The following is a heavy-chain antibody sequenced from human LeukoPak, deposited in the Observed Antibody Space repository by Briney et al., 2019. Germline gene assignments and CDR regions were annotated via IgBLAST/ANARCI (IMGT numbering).Heavy chain of an antibody. D-gene: IGHD2-21*01. CDR1: GFTLSTDS. CDR2: ISYDSAIK. CDR3: ARHIVALRRVDY. J-gene: IGHJ4*02. V-gene: IGHV3-48*01. Sequence: GGSLRLSCAASGFTLSTDSMNWVRQAPGKGLEWISYISYDSAIKYYADSVRGRFTISRDNAKNSLSLQMHSLRAEDTAVYYCARHIVALRRVDYWGQGTLVTVSS.